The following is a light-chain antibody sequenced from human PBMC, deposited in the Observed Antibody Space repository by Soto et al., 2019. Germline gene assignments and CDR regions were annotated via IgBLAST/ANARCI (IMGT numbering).Light chain of an antibody. V-gene: IGKV1-39*01. CDR3: QQSYSTPPLN. CDR2: AAS. J-gene: IGKJ3*01. CDR1: QSISSY. Sequence: DIQMTQPPSSLSASVGDRVTIACRASQSISSYLNWYQQTPGKAPKLLTCAASSLQSGVPSRFSGSGSGTDFTLTISSLQPEDFATYYGQQSYSTPPLNFGPGTKVEI.